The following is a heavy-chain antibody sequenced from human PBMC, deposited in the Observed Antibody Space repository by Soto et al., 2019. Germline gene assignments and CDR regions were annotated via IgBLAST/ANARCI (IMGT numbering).Heavy chain of an antibody. J-gene: IGHJ6*02. CDR2: IYYSGST. V-gene: IGHV4-39*07. CDR1: GGSISSSSYY. Sequence: SETLSLTCAVSGGSISSSSYYCGWIREPAGKGLRCIGSIYYSGSTYYTPSLKSRVTISVDTSKNQFSLKLSSVTAADTAVYYCARYRRTYYYDSSGSLGMDVWGQGTTVTVSS. D-gene: IGHD3-22*01. CDR3: ARYRRTYYYDSSGSLGMDV.